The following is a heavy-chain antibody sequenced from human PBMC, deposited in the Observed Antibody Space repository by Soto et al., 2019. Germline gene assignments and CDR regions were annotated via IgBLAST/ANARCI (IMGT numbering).Heavy chain of an antibody. J-gene: IGHJ4*02. V-gene: IGHV3-53*01. D-gene: IGHD1-1*01. CDR3: ARGRPLDY. CDR2: LYSGGGT. CDR1: GFSVSSNY. Sequence: VQLVESGGGLIQPGGSLRLSCAASGFSVSSNYMNWVRQAPGEGLQWVSVLYSGGGTYYTDSVQGRFTISRDNSKNTLYLQMNSLRAEDTAVYYCARGRPLDYWGQGTLVTVSS.